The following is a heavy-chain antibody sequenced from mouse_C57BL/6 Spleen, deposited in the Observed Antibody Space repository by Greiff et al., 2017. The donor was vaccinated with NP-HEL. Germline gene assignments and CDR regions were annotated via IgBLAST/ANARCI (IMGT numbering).Heavy chain of an antibody. J-gene: IGHJ4*01. D-gene: IGHD1-1*01. CDR3: ARDYYGSSYVMDY. V-gene: IGHV1-26*01. CDR1: GYTFTDYY. Sequence: EVQLQQSGPELVKPGASVKISCKASGYTFTDYYMNWVKQSHGKSLEWIGDINPNNGGTSYNQKFKGKATLTVDKSSSTAYMELRSLTSEDSAVYYCARDYYGSSYVMDYWGQGTSVTVSS. CDR2: INPNNGGT.